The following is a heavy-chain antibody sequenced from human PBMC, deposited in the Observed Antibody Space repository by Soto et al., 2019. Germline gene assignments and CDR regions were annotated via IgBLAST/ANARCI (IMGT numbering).Heavy chain of an antibody. J-gene: IGHJ4*02. V-gene: IGHV1-2*02. CDR1: GYTFTGYY. Sequence: ASVKVSCKASGYTFTGYYMHWVRQAPGQGLEWMGWINPNSGGTNYAQKFQGRVTMTRDTSISTAYMELSRLRSDDTAVYYCARDMDYGSGSYYSPPGYWGQGTLVTVSS. CDR2: INPNSGGT. D-gene: IGHD3-10*01. CDR3: ARDMDYGSGSYYSPPGY.